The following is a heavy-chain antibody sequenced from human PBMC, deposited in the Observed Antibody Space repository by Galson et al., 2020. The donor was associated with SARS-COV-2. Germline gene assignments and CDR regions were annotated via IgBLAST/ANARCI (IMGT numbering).Heavy chain of an antibody. J-gene: IGHJ6*03. CDR3: ARDVMLLEYFYYMDV. Sequence: SVTVSCKASGDTLRKHGIAWVRQAPGQGLEWMGGFTPVIDLSYYAPKFQGRVTITADKSANTVYLEVSSLTSEDTAVYYCARDVMLLEYFYYMDVWGKGTAVTVSS. CDR2: FTPVIDLS. V-gene: IGHV1-69*10. CDR1: GDTLRKHG. D-gene: IGHD2-8*01.